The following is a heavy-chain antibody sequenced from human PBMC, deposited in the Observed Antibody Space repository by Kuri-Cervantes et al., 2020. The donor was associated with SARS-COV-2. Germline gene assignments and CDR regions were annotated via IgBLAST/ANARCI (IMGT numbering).Heavy chain of an antibody. CDR2: ISSSSSTI. D-gene: IGHD5-12*01. J-gene: IGHJ3*02. V-gene: IGHV3-48*01. CDR3: AKSGYDFPNPHDAFDI. Sequence: GESLKISCAASGFTFSSYSMNWVRQAPGKGLEWVSYISSSSSTIYYADSVKGRFTISRDNAKNSLYLQMNSLRAEDTAVYYCAKSGYDFPNPHDAFDIWGQGTMVTVSS. CDR1: GFTFSSYS.